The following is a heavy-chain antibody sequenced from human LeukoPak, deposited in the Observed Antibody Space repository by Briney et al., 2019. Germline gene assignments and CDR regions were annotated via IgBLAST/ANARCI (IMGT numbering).Heavy chain of an antibody. J-gene: IGHJ4*02. CDR2: ISSSSSYI. Sequence: GGSLRLSCAASGFTFSSYSMNWVRQAPGKGLEWVSSISSSSSYIYYADSVKGRFTISRDNAKNSLYLQMNSLRAEDTAVYYCTRGYSSSWSIFDYWGQGTLVTVSS. CDR1: GFTFSSYS. V-gene: IGHV3-21*01. D-gene: IGHD6-13*01. CDR3: TRGYSSSWSIFDY.